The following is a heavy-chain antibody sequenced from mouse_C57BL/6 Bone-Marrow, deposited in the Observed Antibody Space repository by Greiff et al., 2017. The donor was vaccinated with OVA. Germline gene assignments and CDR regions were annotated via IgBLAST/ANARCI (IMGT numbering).Heavy chain of an antibody. CDR3: AREDYYGSSYGWYFDV. J-gene: IGHJ1*03. V-gene: IGHV5-4*01. CDR1: GFTFSSYA. D-gene: IGHD1-1*01. Sequence: EVQRVESGGGLVKPGGSLKLSCAASGFTFSSYAMSWVRQTPEKRLEWVATISDGGSYTYYPDNVKGRFTISRDNAKNNLYLQMSHLKSEDTAMYYCAREDYYGSSYGWYFDVWGKGTTVTVSS. CDR2: ISDGGSYT.